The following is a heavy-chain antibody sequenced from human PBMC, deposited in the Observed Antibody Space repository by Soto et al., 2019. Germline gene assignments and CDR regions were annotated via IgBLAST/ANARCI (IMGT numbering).Heavy chain of an antibody. Sequence: EVQLVESGGGLVQPGGSLKLSCAASGFSFSAFWMGWVRQAPGKGLEWVANLNEDGSTTYYAHFVKGRFTISRDNAKNSLYLHMNSLRAEDTAVYFCVRDPAAIGRYCSGDHCWPLFGGRGSLVTVSS. CDR2: LNEDGSTT. J-gene: IGHJ4*02. D-gene: IGHD2-15*01. V-gene: IGHV3-7*01. CDR3: VRDPAAIGRYCSGDHCWPLF. CDR1: GFSFSAFW.